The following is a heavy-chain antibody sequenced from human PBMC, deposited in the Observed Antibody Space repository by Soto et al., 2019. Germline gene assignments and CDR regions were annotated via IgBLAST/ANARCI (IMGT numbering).Heavy chain of an antibody. V-gene: IGHV1-18*01. Sequence: QVQLVQSGAEVRKPGASVKVSCKASGYIFTNYAISWVRQAPGQGPEWMGWISGYNGDTNTHYSQKFQGRLTMTTDMSTTTAYMELRSLTSDDTAVYYCARDHDVWTGYFFDNWGQGTLVTVSS. CDR2: ISGYNGDTNT. J-gene: IGHJ4*02. CDR1: GYIFTNYA. D-gene: IGHD3-3*01. CDR3: ARDHDVWTGYFFDN.